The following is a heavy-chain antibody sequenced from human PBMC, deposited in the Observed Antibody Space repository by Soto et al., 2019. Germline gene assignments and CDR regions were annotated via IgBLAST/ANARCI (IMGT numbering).Heavy chain of an antibody. CDR3: ARERATTTHYGMDV. D-gene: IGHD1-26*01. Sequence: SLRLSCAASGFTFSSYSMNWVRQAPGKWLEWVSYISSSSSTIYYSDSVKGRFTISRDNAKNSLYLQMNSLRDEDTAVYYCARERATTTHYGMDVWGQGTTVTVSS. CDR1: GFTFSSYS. CDR2: ISSSSSTI. J-gene: IGHJ6*02. V-gene: IGHV3-48*02.